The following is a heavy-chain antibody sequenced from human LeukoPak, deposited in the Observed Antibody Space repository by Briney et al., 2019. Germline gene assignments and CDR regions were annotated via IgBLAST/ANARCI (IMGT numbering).Heavy chain of an antibody. CDR1: GGTFSSYA. CDR3: ARTWIQLFTPDFDL. V-gene: IGHV1-69*13. J-gene: IGHJ4*02. CDR2: IIPIFGTA. Sequence: TVKVSCKASGGTFSSYAISWVRQAPGQGLEWMGGIIPIFGTANYAQKFQGRVTITADESTSTAYMELSSLRSEDTAVYYCARTWIQLFTPDFDLWGQGTLVTVSS. D-gene: IGHD5-18*01.